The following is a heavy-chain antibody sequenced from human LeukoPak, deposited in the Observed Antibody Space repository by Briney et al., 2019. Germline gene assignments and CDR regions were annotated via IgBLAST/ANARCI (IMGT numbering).Heavy chain of an antibody. D-gene: IGHD5-24*01. CDR2: INPNSGGT. V-gene: IGHV1-2*06. J-gene: IGHJ4*02. Sequence: ASVKVSCKASGYTFTRYYMHWVRQAPGQGLEWMGRINPNSGGTNYAQKFQGRVTMTRYTSISTAYMELSRLRSDDTAVYYCAREWDLSVSIHGYNGNELDYWGQGTLVTVSS. CDR1: GYTFTRYY. CDR3: AREWDLSVSIHGYNGNELDY.